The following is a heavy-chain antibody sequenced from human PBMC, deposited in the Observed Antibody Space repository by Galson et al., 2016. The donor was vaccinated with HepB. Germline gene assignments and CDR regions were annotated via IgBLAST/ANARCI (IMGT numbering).Heavy chain of an antibody. D-gene: IGHD2-15*01. CDR1: GFSFSSYA. CDR3: AKGGTPDDQTVNYAMDV. CDR2: ISGTSASI. Sequence: SLRLSCAVSGFSFSSYAMNWVRQAPGKGLEWVSVISGTSASIFYGDSVKGRSTISRDNSKNTLYLQMNRLRAEDTAVYYCAKGGTPDDQTVNYAMDVWGQGTTVTVSS. V-gene: IGHV3-23*01. J-gene: IGHJ6*02.